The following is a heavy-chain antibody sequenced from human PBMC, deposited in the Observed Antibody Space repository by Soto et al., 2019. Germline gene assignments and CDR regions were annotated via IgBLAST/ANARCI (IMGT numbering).Heavy chain of an antibody. CDR3: ARVIVVVANWFDP. CDR2: IYYSGST. V-gene: IGHV4-30-4*01. J-gene: IGHJ5*02. D-gene: IGHD3-22*01. CDR1: GGSISSGDYY. Sequence: SETLSLTCTVSGGSISSGDYYWSWIRQPPGKGLEWIGYIYYSGSTYYNPSLKSRVTISVDTSKNQFSLKLSSVTAADTAVYYCARVIVVVANWFDPWGQGTLVTVSS.